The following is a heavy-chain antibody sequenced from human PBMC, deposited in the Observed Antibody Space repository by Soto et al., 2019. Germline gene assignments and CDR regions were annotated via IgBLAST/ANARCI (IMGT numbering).Heavy chain of an antibody. V-gene: IGHV3-30-3*01. CDR2: LSFDGNNI. CDR1: GFTFSNYA. J-gene: IGHJ4*02. Sequence: QVQLVESGGGVVQPGRSLRLSCAASGFTFSNYAIHWVRHAPGKGLEWVAVLSFDGNNIHYADSVKGRFTVSRDNSKNTLFLQMNSLRPVDTALYYCARGPIGDAAMVTNYFDYWGQGTLVTVSS. CDR3: ARGPIGDAAMVTNYFDY. D-gene: IGHD5-18*01.